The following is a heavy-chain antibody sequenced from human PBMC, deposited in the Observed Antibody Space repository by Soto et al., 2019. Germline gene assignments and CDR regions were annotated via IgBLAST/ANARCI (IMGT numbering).Heavy chain of an antibody. D-gene: IGHD3-10*01. CDR1: GFSLTSYG. Sequence: GGSLRLSCAASGFSLTSYGMHWVRQAPGKGLEWVAVIWFDGSKKYYADSVKGRFSVSRDNAKSTLYLEMNSLRVDDTAVYYCARELLYGSGSRNFHYYGMDVWGQGTPVTVSS. CDR3: ARELLYGSGSRNFHYYGMDV. CDR2: IWFDGSKK. J-gene: IGHJ6*02. V-gene: IGHV3-33*01.